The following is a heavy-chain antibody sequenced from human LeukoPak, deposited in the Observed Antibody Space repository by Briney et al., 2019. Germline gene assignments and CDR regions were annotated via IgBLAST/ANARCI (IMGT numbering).Heavy chain of an antibody. J-gene: IGHJ4*02. CDR3: ARRGDS. Sequence: GGSLRLSCAASGFTFSNYEMNWVRQALGKGLEWVSYISTSGANIYYAASVKGRFTISRDNAKNLLYLQMNSLRAEDTAVYYCARRGDSWGQGTLVTVSS. CDR2: ISTSGANI. CDR1: GFTFSNYE. V-gene: IGHV3-48*03.